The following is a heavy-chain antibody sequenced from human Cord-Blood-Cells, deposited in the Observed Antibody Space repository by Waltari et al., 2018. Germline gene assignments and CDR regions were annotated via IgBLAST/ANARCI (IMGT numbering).Heavy chain of an antibody. CDR2: INPSGGST. V-gene: IGHV1-46*01. D-gene: IGHD1-26*01. Sequence: QVQLVQSGAEVKKPGASVKVSCKASGYTFPSYYMHWVRQAPGQGLEWMGIINPSGGSTSYAQKFQGRVTMTRDTSTSTVYMELSSLRSEDTAVYYCAGGSYFNWFDPWGQGTLVTVSS. CDR3: AGGSYFNWFDP. CDR1: GYTFPSYY. J-gene: IGHJ5*02.